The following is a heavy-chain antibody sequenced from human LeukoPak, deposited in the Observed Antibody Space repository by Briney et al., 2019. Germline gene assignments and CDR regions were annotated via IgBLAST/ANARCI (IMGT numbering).Heavy chain of an antibody. J-gene: IGHJ4*02. CDR2: IGGNNDYI. D-gene: IGHD2-2*01. CDR1: GFTFQTYT. V-gene: IGHV3-21*01. Sequence: GGSVRLSCAASGFTFQTYTIHWVRQAPEEGLEWVSTIGGNNDYIFYSDSTRGRFTISRDNAKNSLYLQMTSLRDEDTALYFCVREGRGCSSSSCQFDHWGQGTQVAVSS. CDR3: VREGRGCSSSSCQFDH.